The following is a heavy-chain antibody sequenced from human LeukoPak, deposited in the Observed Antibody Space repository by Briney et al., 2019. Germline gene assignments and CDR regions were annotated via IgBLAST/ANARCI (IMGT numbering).Heavy chain of an antibody. Sequence: ASVKVSCKASGYTFTSYGISWVRQAPGQGLEWMGWISAYNGNTNYAQKLQGRVTMTTDTSTSTVYMELRSLRSDDTAVYYCASLDTAMGYYFDYWGQGTLVTVSS. V-gene: IGHV1-18*01. D-gene: IGHD5-18*01. CDR3: ASLDTAMGYYFDY. CDR1: GYTFTSYG. CDR2: ISAYNGNT. J-gene: IGHJ4*02.